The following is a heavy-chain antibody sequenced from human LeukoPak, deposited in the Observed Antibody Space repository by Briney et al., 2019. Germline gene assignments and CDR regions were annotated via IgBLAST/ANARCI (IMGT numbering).Heavy chain of an antibody. CDR3: ASTSKYIGSGRDDSFDI. D-gene: IGHD3-10*01. CDR1: GYSISSSYY. CDR2: IYYSGST. Sequence: SETLSLTCTVSGYSISSSYYWSWIRQPPGKGLKWIGYIYYSGSTNYNPSLKSRVTISVDTSKNQFSLKLSSVTAADTAVYYCASTSKYIGSGRDDSFDIWGQGTMVTVSS. V-gene: IGHV4-59*08. J-gene: IGHJ3*02.